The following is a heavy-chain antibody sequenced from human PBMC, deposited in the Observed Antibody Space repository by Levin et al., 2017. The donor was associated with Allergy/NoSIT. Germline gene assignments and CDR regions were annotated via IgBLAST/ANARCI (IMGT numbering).Heavy chain of an antibody. Sequence: PGGSLRLSCAASGFMFSNHGMHWVRQAPGKGLEWVAVIWYDGSNKYYADSVKGRFIISRDNSKNTLYLQMNSLRAEDTAVYYCARGYAHSSGVFDYWGQGTLVTVSS. CDR3: ARGYAHSSGVFDY. CDR2: IWYDGSNK. V-gene: IGHV3-33*01. J-gene: IGHJ4*02. CDR1: GFMFSNHG. D-gene: IGHD6-19*01.